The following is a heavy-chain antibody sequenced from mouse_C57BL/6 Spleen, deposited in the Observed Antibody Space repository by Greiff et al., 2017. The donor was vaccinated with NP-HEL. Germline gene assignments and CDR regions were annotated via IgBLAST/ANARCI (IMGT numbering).Heavy chain of an antibody. CDR2: INPSNGGT. CDR3: ARIYYGSSQPHY. J-gene: IGHJ2*01. Sequence: QVQLQQPGTELVKPGASVKLSCKASGYTFTSYWMHWVKQRPGQGLEWIGNINPSNGGTNYNEKFKSKATLTVDTSSSTAYMQLRSLTSEDSAVYYCARIYYGSSQPHYWGQGTTLTVSS. V-gene: IGHV1-53*01. CDR1: GYTFTSYW. D-gene: IGHD1-1*01.